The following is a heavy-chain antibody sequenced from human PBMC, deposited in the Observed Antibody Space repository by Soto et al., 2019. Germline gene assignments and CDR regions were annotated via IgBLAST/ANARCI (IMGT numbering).Heavy chain of an antibody. V-gene: IGHV1-18*01. CDR1: GYTFTSYG. CDR2: ISAYDGNT. D-gene: IGHD4-17*01. J-gene: IGHJ6*02. CDR3: ARALGATVTTTRYYYYGMDV. Sequence: QVQLVQSGAEVKKPGASVKVSCKASGYTFTSYGISWVRQAPGQGLEWMGWISAYDGNTNYAQKLQGRVTMTTDTSTSTAYLEVGSLRSDDTAVYYCARALGATVTTTRYYYYGMDVWGQGTTVSVSS.